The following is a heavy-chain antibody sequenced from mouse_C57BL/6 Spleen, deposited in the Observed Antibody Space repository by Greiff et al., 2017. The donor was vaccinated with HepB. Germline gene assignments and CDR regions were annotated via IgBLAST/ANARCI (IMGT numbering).Heavy chain of an antibody. CDR3: TRDEDYYGSSSYYAMDY. CDR1: GFTFSSYA. Sequence: DVKLVESGEGLVKPGGSLKLSCAASGFTFSSYAMSWVRQTPEKRLEWVAYISSGGDYIYYADTVKGRFTISRDNARNTLYLQMSSLKSEDTAMYYCTRDEDYYGSSSYYAMDYWGQGTSVTVSS. CDR2: ISSGGDYI. D-gene: IGHD1-1*01. J-gene: IGHJ4*01. V-gene: IGHV5-9-1*02.